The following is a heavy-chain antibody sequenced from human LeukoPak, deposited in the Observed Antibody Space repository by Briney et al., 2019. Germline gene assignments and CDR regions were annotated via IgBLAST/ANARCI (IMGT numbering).Heavy chain of an antibody. CDR3: ARAAMNLDGYNWWYFDY. D-gene: IGHD5-24*01. J-gene: IGHJ4*02. Sequence: ASVKVSCKASGYTFTSYYMHWVRQAPGQGLEWMGIINPSGGSTSYAQKFQGWVTMTRDTSISTAYMELSRLRSDDTAVYYCARAAMNLDGYNWWYFDYWGQGTLVTVSS. CDR1: GYTFTSYY. V-gene: IGHV1-46*01. CDR2: INPSGGST.